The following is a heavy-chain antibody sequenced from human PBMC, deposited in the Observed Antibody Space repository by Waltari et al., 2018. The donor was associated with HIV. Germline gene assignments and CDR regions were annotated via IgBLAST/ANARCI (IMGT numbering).Heavy chain of an antibody. CDR2: INPNSGGT. CDR1: GYTFTASY. V-gene: IGHV1-2*02. J-gene: IGHJ6*02. CDR3: ARGFLNWNYPYGMDV. D-gene: IGHD1-1*01. Sequence: QVQLVQSGAEVKKPGASVKVSCKASGYTFTASYMHWVRQHPGQGLEWMGWINPNSGGTNYAQKFQGRVTMTRDTSISTAYMELSRLRSDDTAVYYCARGFLNWNYPYGMDVWGQGTTVTVSS.